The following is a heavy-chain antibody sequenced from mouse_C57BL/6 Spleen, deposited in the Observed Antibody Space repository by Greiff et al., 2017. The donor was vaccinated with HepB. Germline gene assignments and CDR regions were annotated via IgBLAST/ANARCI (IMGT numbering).Heavy chain of an antibody. CDR3: ARSDGYYWFAY. D-gene: IGHD2-3*01. CDR2: IHPNSGST. J-gene: IGHJ3*01. Sequence: VQLQQSGAELVKPGASVKLSCKASGYTFTSYWMHWVKQRPGQGLEWIGMIHPNSGSTNYNEKFKSKATLTVNKSSSTAYMQLSSLTSEDSAVYYCARSDGYYWFAYWGQGTLVTVSA. CDR1: GYTFTSYW. V-gene: IGHV1-64*01.